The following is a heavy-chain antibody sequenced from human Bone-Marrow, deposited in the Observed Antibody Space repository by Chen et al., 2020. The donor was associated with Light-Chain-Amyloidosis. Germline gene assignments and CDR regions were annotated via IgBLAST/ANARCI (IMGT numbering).Heavy chain of an antibody. D-gene: IGHD1-7*01. CDR1: GGSFNEFS. J-gene: IGHJ3*01. V-gene: IGHV4-34*02. CDR2: INHSGNT. CDR3: ARGGGGITGTTLAYAFDV. Sequence: QVQLQQWGAGLLKPSETLSLTCAVYGGSFNEFSWTWIRQPPGKGLEWVGDINHSGNTKYNPSLRSRVSISVDASKNRFSLKLNSVTAADTSVYYCARGGGGITGTTLAYAFDVWGQGAMVTVSS.